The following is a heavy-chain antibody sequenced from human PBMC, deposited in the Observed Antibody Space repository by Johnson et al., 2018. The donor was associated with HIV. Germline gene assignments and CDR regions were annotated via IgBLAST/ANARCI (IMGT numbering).Heavy chain of an antibody. J-gene: IGHJ3*02. CDR3: ARDYHPRAKRSCFDI. CDR2: ISYDGSNK. Sequence: VQLVESGGGVVQPGRSLRLSCAASGFTFSSYAMHWVRQAPGKGLEWVAVISYDGSNKDYADSVKCRFTISRDNSKNTLYLQMNSLRAEDTAVYYCARDYHPRAKRSCFDIWGQGTMVTVSS. V-gene: IGHV3-30-3*01. CDR1: GFTFSSYA. D-gene: IGHD3-10*01.